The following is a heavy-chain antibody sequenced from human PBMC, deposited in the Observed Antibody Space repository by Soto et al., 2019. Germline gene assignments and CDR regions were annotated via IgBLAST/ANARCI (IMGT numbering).Heavy chain of an antibody. J-gene: IGHJ4*02. D-gene: IGHD3-9*01. Sequence: GGSLRLSCAASGFTFSSYSMNWVRQAPGKGLEWVSDISSSSSTIYYADSVKGRFTISRDNAKNSLYLQMNSLRDEDTAVYYCSRGNGGDILTGYSPFDYWGQGTLVTVSS. V-gene: IGHV3-48*02. CDR3: SRGNGGDILTGYSPFDY. CDR2: ISSSSSTI. CDR1: GFTFSSYS.